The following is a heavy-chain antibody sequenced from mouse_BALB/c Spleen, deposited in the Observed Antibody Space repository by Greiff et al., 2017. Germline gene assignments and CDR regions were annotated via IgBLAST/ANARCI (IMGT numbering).Heavy chain of an antibody. J-gene: IGHJ1*01. CDR2: IYPYNGGT. CDR3: ASYYYGSSYDWYFDV. V-gene: IGHV1S29*02. CDR1: GYTFTDYN. Sequence: VQLQQSGPELVKPGASVKISCKASGYTFTDYNMHWVKQSHGKSLEWIGYIYPYNGGTGYNQKFKSKATLTVDNSSSTAYMELRSLTSEDSAVYYCASYYYGSSYDWYFDVWGAGTTVTVSS. D-gene: IGHD1-1*01.